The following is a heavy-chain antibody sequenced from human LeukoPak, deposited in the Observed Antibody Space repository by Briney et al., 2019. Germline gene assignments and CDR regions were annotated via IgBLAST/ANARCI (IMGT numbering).Heavy chain of an antibody. J-gene: IGHJ4*02. V-gene: IGHV1-18*01. CDR2: IGADNDNT. D-gene: IGHD6-6*01. CDR1: GLTLNSDG. CDR3: ARRVDRSSSSED. Sequence: ASVKVSCKVSGLTLNSDGITWVRQVPGQGLQWMGWIGADNDNTNYAQIFQGRVNMTTDTSTRTVYMQLRSLTSDDSAVYFCARRVDRSSSSEDWGQGTLVTVSS.